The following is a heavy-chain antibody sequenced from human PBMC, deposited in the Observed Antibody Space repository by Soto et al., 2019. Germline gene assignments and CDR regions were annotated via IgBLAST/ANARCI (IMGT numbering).Heavy chain of an antibody. CDR1: GYTFTDYA. Sequence: ASVKVSCKASGYTFTDYAMHWGLQAPGQRLEWMGWINTGNGNTKFSLKFQGRVTITRDTSATTAYMELTSLRSEDTAVYYCAKGSRMWTPDYWGQGTLVNVSS. V-gene: IGHV1-3*04. D-gene: IGHD2-21*01. CDR2: INTGNGNT. CDR3: AKGSRMWTPDY. J-gene: IGHJ4*02.